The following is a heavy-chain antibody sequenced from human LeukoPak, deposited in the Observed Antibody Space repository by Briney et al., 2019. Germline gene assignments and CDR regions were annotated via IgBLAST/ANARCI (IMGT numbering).Heavy chain of an antibody. Sequence: ASVKVSCKASGYTFTGYYMHWVRHAPGQGLEWMGWMNPNSGNTGYAQKFQGRVTMTRNTSISTAYMELSSLRSEDTAVYYCARSGRFGPWGQGTLVTVSS. CDR3: ARSGRFGP. CDR1: GYTFTGYY. D-gene: IGHD1-14*01. J-gene: IGHJ5*02. V-gene: IGHV1-8*02. CDR2: MNPNSGNT.